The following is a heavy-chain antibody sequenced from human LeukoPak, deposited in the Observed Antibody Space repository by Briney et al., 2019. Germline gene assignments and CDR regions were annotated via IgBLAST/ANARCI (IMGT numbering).Heavy chain of an antibody. V-gene: IGHV1-8*01. CDR3: ARGRMVREVIIKYYFDY. CDR2: MNPNSGNT. Sequence: GASVKVSCKASGYTFTSYDINWVRQATGQGLEWMGWMNPNSGNTGYAQKFQGRVTMTRNTSISTAYMELSSLRSEDTAVYYCARGRMVREVIIKYYFDYWGQGTLVTVSS. D-gene: IGHD3-10*01. CDR1: GYTFTSYD. J-gene: IGHJ4*02.